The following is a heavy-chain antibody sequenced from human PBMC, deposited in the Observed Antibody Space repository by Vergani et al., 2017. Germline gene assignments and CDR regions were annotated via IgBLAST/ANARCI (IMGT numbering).Heavy chain of an antibody. CDR2: IYYSGST. Sequence: QVQLQESGPGLVKPSQTLSLTCTVSGGSISSGGYYWSWIRQHPGKGLEWIGYIYYSGSTYYNPSLKSRVTISVATSKNQFSLKLSSVTAADTAVYYCARDRSSGTMTFDYWGQGTLVTVSS. D-gene: IGHD4-17*01. CDR3: ARDRSSGTMTFDY. J-gene: IGHJ4*02. V-gene: IGHV4-31*03. CDR1: GGSISSGGYY.